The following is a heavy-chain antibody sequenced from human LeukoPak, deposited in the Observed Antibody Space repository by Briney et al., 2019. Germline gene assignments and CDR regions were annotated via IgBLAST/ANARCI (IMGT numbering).Heavy chain of an antibody. CDR3: ASNSYGIVTPFH. D-gene: IGHD5-18*01. Sequence: GGSLRLSCAASGFTFSTYSMSWVRLAPGKGLEWVSGISGSGANTYYADSVKGRFTISRDNSKNTLYLQMNSLRAEDTAVYYCASNSYGIVTPFHWGQGTLVTVSS. CDR2: ISGSGANT. J-gene: IGHJ4*02. V-gene: IGHV3-23*01. CDR1: GFTFSTYS.